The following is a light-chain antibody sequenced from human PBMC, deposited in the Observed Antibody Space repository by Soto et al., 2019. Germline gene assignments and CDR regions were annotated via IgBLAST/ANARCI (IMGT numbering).Light chain of an antibody. J-gene: IGKJ1*01. CDR3: QQRSNWPT. CDR1: QSISRW. Sequence: DIQMTHSPSTLSASLGDRVTITFRASQSISRWLAWYQQKPGKVPVLLIYSASTLKAGIPSRFSGSGSGTDFTLTISSLEPEDFAVYYCQQRSNWPTFGQGTKVDIK. V-gene: IGKV1-27*01. CDR2: SAS.